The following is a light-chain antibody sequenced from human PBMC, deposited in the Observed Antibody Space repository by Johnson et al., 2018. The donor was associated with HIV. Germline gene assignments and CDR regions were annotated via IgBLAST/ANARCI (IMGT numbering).Light chain of an antibody. CDR1: SSNIGNNY. CDR3: GTWDSSLSAGGV. V-gene: IGLV1-51*01. CDR2: DHN. J-gene: IGLJ1*01. Sequence: QSVLTQPPSVSAAPGQKVTISCSGSSSNIGNNYVSWYQQLPGTAPKLLIYDHNKRPSGIPDRFSGSKSGTSATLGITGLQTGDEAEYYCGTWDSSLSAGGVFGTGTKVTVL.